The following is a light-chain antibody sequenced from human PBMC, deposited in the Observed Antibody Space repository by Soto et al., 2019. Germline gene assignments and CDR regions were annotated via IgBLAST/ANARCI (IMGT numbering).Light chain of an antibody. CDR1: ESVSSSF. J-gene: IGKJ1*01. CDR3: QHYGNSLWT. CDR2: LTS. Sequence: EVVLTQSPGTLSLSPGERATLSCRASESVSSSFLTWYQQKPVQAPRLLIYLTSNRVTGIPDRFSGSGSGTDFTLTISRLEPEDFAVYFCQHYGNSLWTFGQGTKVDIK. V-gene: IGKV3-20*01.